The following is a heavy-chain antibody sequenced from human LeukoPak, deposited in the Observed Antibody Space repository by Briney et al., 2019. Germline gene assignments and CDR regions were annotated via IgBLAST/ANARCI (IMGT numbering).Heavy chain of an antibody. D-gene: IGHD3-10*01. CDR2: IYYSGST. V-gene: IGHV4-31*03. CDR3: AGDLKVRGAPHNWFDP. J-gene: IGHJ5*02. Sequence: PSQTLSLTCTVSGGSIDSDDYYWSWIRHHPGKGLEWIGYIYYSGSTYYNPSLKSRVSISADTSKNQFSLKLNSVTAADTAVYYCAGDLKVRGAPHNWFDPWGQGTLVTVSS. CDR1: GGSIDSDDYY.